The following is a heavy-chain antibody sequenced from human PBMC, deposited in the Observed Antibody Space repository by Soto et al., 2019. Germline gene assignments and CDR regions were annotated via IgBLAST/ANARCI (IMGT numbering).Heavy chain of an antibody. J-gene: IGHJ6*02. Sequence: QITLKESGPTLVKPTQTLTLTCTFSGFSLNTGGLGVGWIRQPPGKALEWLALIYWDGDKRYSPSLKSRLSITKATSNNQVVLTMTNMDPVDTATYYCAYSRCGGDCLRSYSAHYYYGMDVWGQGTTGTVSS. CDR2: IYWDGDK. D-gene: IGHD2-21*02. CDR1: GFSLNTGGLG. V-gene: IGHV2-5*02. CDR3: AYSRCGGDCLRSYSAHYYYGMDV.